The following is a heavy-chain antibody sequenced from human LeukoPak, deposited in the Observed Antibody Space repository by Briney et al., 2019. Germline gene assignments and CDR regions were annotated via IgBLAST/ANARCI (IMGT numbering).Heavy chain of an antibody. V-gene: IGHV3-23*01. CDR1: GFTFSSYA. J-gene: IGHJ3*02. CDR3: AKKYYYGWGSYYFAFDI. CDR2: ISGSGGST. Sequence: GGSLRLSCAASGFTFSSYAMSWVRQAPGKGLEWVSAISGSGGSTYYADSVKGRFTISRDNSKNTLYLQMNSLRAEDTAVYYCAKKYYYGWGSYYFAFDIWGKGTMVTVFS. D-gene: IGHD3-10*01.